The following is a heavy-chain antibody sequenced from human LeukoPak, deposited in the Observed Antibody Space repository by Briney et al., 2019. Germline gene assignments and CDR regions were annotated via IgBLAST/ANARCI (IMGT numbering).Heavy chain of an antibody. V-gene: IGHV3-7*01. J-gene: IGHJ4*02. CDR1: GLTFSSYW. CDR3: ARVEGGSGSYFDY. CDR2: KKQDGREK. Sequence: GGSLRLSCAASGLTFSSYWMSWVRQAQGEGLEWGANKKQDGREKYYADSVKGRFTISRDNAKNTLYLQMNSLRAEDTAVYYCARVEGGSGSYFDYWGQGTLVTVSS. D-gene: IGHD3-10*01.